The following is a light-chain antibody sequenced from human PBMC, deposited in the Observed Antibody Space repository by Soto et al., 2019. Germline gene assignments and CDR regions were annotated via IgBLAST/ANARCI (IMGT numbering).Light chain of an antibody. CDR2: RGS. J-gene: IGKJ1*01. CDR1: QNIRGNE. CDR3: QDYGHTARWT. V-gene: IGKV3-20*01. Sequence: EVVLTQSPGTLSLSPGERATLSCRASQNIRGNELAWYQQKPGQAPRLLLYRGSSRATGIPDRFSGRGSETDFTVTSCSLAAEDFVGYYGQDYGHTARWTFGQGIKVEIK.